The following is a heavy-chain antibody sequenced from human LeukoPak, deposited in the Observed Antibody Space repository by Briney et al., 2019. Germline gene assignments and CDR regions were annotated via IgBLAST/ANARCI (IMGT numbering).Heavy chain of an antibody. CDR3: AKVGDDFWSGLGAFDI. Sequence: GGSLRLSCAASGFTFSSYAMSWVRQAPGKGLKWVSAISGSGGSTYYADSVKGRFTISRDNSKNTLYLQMNSLRAEDTAVYYCAKVGDDFWSGLGAFDIWGQGTMVTVSS. D-gene: IGHD3-3*01. J-gene: IGHJ3*02. V-gene: IGHV3-23*01. CDR2: ISGSGGST. CDR1: GFTFSSYA.